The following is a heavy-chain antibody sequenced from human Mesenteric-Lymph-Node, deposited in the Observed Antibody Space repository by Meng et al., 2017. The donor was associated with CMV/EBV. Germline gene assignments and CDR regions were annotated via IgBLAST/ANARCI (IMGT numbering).Heavy chain of an antibody. D-gene: IGHD6-13*01. V-gene: IGHV4-34*01. CDR1: GGSFSGYY. CDR3: ARVEQQLVNNYYYYYYGMDV. Sequence: SETLSLTCAVYGGSFSGYYWSWIRQPPGKGLEWIGEINHSGSTNYNPSLKSRVTISVDTSKNQFSLKLSSVTAADTAVYYCARVEQQLVNNYYYYYYGMDVWGQGTTVTVSS. CDR2: INHSGST. J-gene: IGHJ6*02.